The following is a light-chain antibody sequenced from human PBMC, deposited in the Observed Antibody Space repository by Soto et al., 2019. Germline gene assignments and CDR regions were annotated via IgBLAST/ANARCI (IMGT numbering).Light chain of an antibody. J-gene: IGLJ3*02. V-gene: IGLV2-8*01. CDR3: SSYSGSNDLV. CDR1: SSDVGKYNY. CDR2: DVS. Sequence: QSVLTQPPSASGSPGQSVTISCTGTSSDVGKYNYVSWYQQHPGKAPKLMIFDVSQRPSGVPHRFSGSKSGNTASLTVSGLQPDDEADYYCSSYSGSNDLVFGGGTKVTVL.